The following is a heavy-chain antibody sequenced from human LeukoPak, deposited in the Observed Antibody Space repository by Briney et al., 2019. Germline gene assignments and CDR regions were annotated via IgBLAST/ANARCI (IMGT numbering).Heavy chain of an antibody. Sequence: GGSLRLSCSASTFTFYIYWMQWVRQAPGKGLVWVSRINSDGSSTNYADSVKGRFTISRDNAKNTLYMRITCQRAEDTAVYYCVRMLNSDYWGQGTLVTVSS. J-gene: IGHJ4*02. CDR2: INSDGSST. CDR1: TFTFYIYW. CDR3: VRMLNSDY. V-gene: IGHV3-74*01. D-gene: IGHD2-8*01.